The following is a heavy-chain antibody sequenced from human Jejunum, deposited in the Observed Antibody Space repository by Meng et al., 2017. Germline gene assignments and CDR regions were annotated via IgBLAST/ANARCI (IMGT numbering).Heavy chain of an antibody. V-gene: IGHV3-33*06. Sequence: GESLKISCAASGFSFSDYSLYWVRHAPGKRLEWVAMIWYDGSKRYYADSVKGRFTISRDNSGKTVYLQMNSLTAEDTAIYYCAKESARGWYPIDYWGQGTLVTVSS. CDR1: GFSFSDYS. CDR2: IWYDGSKR. CDR3: AKESARGWYPIDY. J-gene: IGHJ4*02. D-gene: IGHD6-19*01.